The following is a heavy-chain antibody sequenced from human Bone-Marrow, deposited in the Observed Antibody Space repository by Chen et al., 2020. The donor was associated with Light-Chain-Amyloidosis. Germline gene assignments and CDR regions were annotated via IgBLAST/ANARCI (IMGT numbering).Heavy chain of an antibody. J-gene: IGHJ4*02. V-gene: IGHV3-23*01. D-gene: IGHD1-26*01. CDR1: GFTFSRYA. CDR2: ISGSGGST. CDR3: AKEGSIVGAPSDY. Sequence: EAQLLESGGGLVQPGGSLRLSCAASGFTFSRYAMSWVRQAPGKGLEWVSAISGSGGSTYYADSVKGRFTISRDNSKNTLYLQMNSLRAEDTAVYYCAKEGSIVGAPSDYWGQGTLVTVSS.